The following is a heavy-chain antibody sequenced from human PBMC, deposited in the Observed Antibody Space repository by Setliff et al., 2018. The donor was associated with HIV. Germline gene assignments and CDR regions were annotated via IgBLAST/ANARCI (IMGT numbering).Heavy chain of an antibody. CDR3: ARALSAAGLAWFDP. CDR2: IYYSGTT. D-gene: IGHD6-13*01. J-gene: IGHJ5*02. Sequence: SETLSLTCTVSGGSISSGGYYWSWIRQHPGKGLEWIGYIYYSGTTHYNPSLKSRVTISVDTSKNQFSLKLTSLTAADTAVYYCARALSAAGLAWFDPWGQGTLVTVSS. V-gene: IGHV4-31*03. CDR1: GGSISSGGYY.